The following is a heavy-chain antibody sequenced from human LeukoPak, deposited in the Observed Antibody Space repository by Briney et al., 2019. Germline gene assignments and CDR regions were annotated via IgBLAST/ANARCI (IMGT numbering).Heavy chain of an antibody. CDR3: AIGYYDILTGYQNTVYFDY. Sequence: GGSLRLSCAASGFTVSSNYMSWVRQAPGKGLEWVSVIYSGGSTYYADSVKGRFTISRDNSKNTLYLQMNSLRAEDTAVYYCAIGYYDILTGYQNTVYFDYWGQGTLVTVSS. CDR1: GFTVSSNY. D-gene: IGHD3-9*01. CDR2: IYSGGST. V-gene: IGHV3-53*01. J-gene: IGHJ4*02.